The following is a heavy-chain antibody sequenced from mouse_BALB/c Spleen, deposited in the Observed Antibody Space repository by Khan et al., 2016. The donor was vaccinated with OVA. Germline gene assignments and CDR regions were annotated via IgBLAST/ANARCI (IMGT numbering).Heavy chain of an antibody. Sequence: EVQLQESGPDLVKPSQSLSLTCTVTGYSITSGYSWHWIRQFPGNKLEWMGYIYHSGSINYNPSLKSRSSITRDTSKNLSFLQLNSVTTEDTATYYCARDGNYMDYWGQGTSVTVSS. CDR1: GYSITSGYS. J-gene: IGHJ4*01. CDR2: IYHSGSI. V-gene: IGHV3-1*02. D-gene: IGHD2-1*01. CDR3: ARDGNYMDY.